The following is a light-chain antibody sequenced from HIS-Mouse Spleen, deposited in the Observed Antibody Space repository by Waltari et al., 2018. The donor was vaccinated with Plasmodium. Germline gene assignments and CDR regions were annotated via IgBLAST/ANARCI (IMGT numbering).Light chain of an antibody. CDR2: GAS. CDR3: QQYNNWSFT. J-gene: IGKJ3*01. CDR1: QSVSSN. Sequence: EIVMTQSPATLSVSPGERAPLSCRASQSVSSNSAWYQQKPGQAPRLLIYGASTRATGIPARFSGSGSGTEFTLTISSLQSEDFAVYYCQQYNNWSFTFGPGTKVDIK. V-gene: IGKV3-15*01.